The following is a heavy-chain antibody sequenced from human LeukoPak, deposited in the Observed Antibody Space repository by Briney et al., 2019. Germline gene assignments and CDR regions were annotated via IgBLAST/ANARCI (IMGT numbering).Heavy chain of an antibody. V-gene: IGHV3-30*17. Sequence: GGSLRLSCAASGFTFSSYAMHWVRQAPGEGLEWVAVISYDGSNKYYADSVKGRFTISRDNSKNTLYLQMNSLRAEDTAVYYCARESDGGEWDYWGQGTLVTVSS. CDR2: ISYDGSNK. CDR1: GFTFSSYA. J-gene: IGHJ4*02. CDR3: ARESDGGEWDY. D-gene: IGHD3-16*01.